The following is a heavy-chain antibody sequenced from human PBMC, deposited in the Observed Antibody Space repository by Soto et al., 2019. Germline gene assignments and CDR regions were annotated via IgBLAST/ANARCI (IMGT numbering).Heavy chain of an antibody. Sequence: QVQLQESGPGLVKPSETLSLTCPVSGGSISGYYWSWIRQPPGKGLEWIGYIHYNGHTNYNASLKSRVTISVDTSKNHFSLKLSSVTAADTAVYYCARRAWQLRDAFDIWGQGTMVTVSS. CDR2: IHYNGHT. CDR3: ARRAWQLRDAFDI. J-gene: IGHJ3*02. D-gene: IGHD2-15*01. CDR1: GGSISGYY. V-gene: IGHV4-59*01.